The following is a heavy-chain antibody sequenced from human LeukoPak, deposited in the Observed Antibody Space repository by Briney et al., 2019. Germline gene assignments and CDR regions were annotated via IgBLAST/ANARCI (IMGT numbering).Heavy chain of an antibody. CDR2: IYSGGST. D-gene: IGHD2-2*01. Sequence: PGGSLRLSCAASGFTVSTNYMSWVRQAPGKGLEWVSLIYSGGSTYYADSVKGRFTISRDSSKNTLYLQMNSLRAEDTAVYYCARRYCGSTGCYLDYWGQGTLVTVSA. CDR3: ARRYCGSTGCYLDY. V-gene: IGHV3-53*01. J-gene: IGHJ4*02. CDR1: GFTVSTNY.